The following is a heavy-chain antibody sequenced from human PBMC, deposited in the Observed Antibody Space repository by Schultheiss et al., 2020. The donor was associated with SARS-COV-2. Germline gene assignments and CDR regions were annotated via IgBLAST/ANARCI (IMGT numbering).Heavy chain of an antibody. CDR1: GFTFSSYG. CDR2: ISYDGSNK. Sequence: GGSLRLSCAASGFTFSSYGMHWVRQAPGKGLEWVAVISYDGSNKYYADSVKGRFTISRDNSKNTLYLQMNSLRAEDTAVYYCVRPIGGWFDFDYWGQGTLVTVSS. CDR3: VRPIGGWFDFDY. V-gene: IGHV3-30*03. J-gene: IGHJ4*02. D-gene: IGHD6-19*01.